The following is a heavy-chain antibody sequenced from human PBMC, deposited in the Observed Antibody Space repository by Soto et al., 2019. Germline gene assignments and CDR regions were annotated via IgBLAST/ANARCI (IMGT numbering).Heavy chain of an antibody. Sequence: QVQLQESGPGLVKPSETRSLTCTVSGGSIYRSGYYWGWIRLPPGRGLEWIGNIDYNGGTYSNPSLTSRVTIARDTSKNQFSLKLTSVTAADTALYYCGKVLVGATGHTDSDSWGPGTLVAVS. CDR3: GKVLVGATGHTDSDS. J-gene: IGHJ4*02. V-gene: IGHV4-39*01. D-gene: IGHD2-15*01. CDR1: GGSIYRSGYY. CDR2: IDYNGGT.